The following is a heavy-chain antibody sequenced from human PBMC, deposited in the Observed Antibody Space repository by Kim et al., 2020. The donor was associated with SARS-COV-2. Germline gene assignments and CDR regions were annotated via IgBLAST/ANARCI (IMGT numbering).Heavy chain of an antibody. CDR2: ISGSGGST. CDR3: AKDTGTAMVSPLSDAFDI. Sequence: GGSLRLSCAASGFTFSSYAMSWVRQAPGKGLEWVSAISGSGGSTYYADSVKGRFTISRDNSKNTLYLQMNSLRAEDTAVYYCAKDTGTAMVSPLSDAFDIWGQGTMVTVSS. V-gene: IGHV3-23*01. J-gene: IGHJ3*02. CDR1: GFTFSSYA. D-gene: IGHD5-18*01.